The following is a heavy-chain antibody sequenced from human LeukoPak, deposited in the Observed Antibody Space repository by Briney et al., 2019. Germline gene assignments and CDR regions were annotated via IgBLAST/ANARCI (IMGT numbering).Heavy chain of an antibody. D-gene: IGHD1-14*01. J-gene: IGHJ3*02. Sequence: PSETLSLTCIVSGGSISSDYWSWIRQPPGKGLEYIGFINYAGHTNYNPSLKSRVTMSIDTSKNQFSLKLSSVTAADTAVYYCATQTRTDAFDIWGQGTMVTVSS. CDR1: GGSISSDY. V-gene: IGHV4-59*08. CDR3: ATQTRTDAFDI. CDR2: INYAGHT.